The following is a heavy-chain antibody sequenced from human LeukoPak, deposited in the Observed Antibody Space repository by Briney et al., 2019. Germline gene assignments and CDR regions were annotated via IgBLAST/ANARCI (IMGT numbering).Heavy chain of an antibody. V-gene: IGHV3-9*01. Sequence: GGSLRLSCAASGFTFDDYAMHWVRQAPGKGLEWVSGISWNSGSIGYADSVKGRFTISRDNAKNSLYLQMNSLRAEDTALYYCAKGSVVVTAKIDYWGQGTLVTVSS. D-gene: IGHD2-21*02. CDR1: GFTFDDYA. CDR3: AKGSVVVTAKIDY. J-gene: IGHJ4*02. CDR2: ISWNSGSI.